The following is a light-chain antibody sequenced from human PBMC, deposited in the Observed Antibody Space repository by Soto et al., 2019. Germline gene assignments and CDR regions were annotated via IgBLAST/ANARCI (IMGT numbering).Light chain of an antibody. CDR2: YDS. CDR1: NIGSKS. J-gene: IGLJ2*01. CDR3: QVWYSSSDHVV. Sequence: SYELTQPPSVSVAPGKTARITCGGNNIGSKSVHWYQQKPGQAPVLVIYYDSDRPSGIPERFSGSNSGNTATLTISRVEAGDEADYYCQVWYSSSDHVVFGGGIKVTVL. V-gene: IGLV3-21*04.